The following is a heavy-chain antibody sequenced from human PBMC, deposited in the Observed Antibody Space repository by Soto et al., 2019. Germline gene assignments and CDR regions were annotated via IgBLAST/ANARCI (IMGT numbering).Heavy chain of an antibody. D-gene: IGHD1-26*01. CDR2: LSGGGVNT. V-gene: IGHV3-23*01. Sequence: EVQPLDSGGGLVQPRWSLRHSCAASGFTFNTYSMAWVRQAPGKGLAWISGLSGGGVNTFSADSVRGRFTISVDHSMNTVYLQMNRVRVEDTAVYYSARWDHYGDEWCQGPRVTASS. CDR3: ARWDHYGDE. J-gene: IGHJ4*02. CDR1: GFTFNTYS.